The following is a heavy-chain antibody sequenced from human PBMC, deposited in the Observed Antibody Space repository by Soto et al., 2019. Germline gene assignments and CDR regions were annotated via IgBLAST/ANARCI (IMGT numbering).Heavy chain of an antibody. CDR2: ISYDGSNK. D-gene: IGHD6-19*01. J-gene: IGHJ4*02. Sequence: QVQLVESGGGVVQPGRSLRLSCAASGFTFSSYGMHWVRQAPGKGLEWVAVISYDGSNKYYADSVKGRFTISRDNSKNTLYLQMNSLRAEDTAVYYCAKGKGKQWLVLVGDYFDYWGQGTLVTVSS. V-gene: IGHV3-30*18. CDR3: AKGKGKQWLVLVGDYFDY. CDR1: GFTFSSYG.